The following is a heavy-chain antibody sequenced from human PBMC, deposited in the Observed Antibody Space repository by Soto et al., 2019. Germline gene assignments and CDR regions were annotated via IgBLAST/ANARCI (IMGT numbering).Heavy chain of an antibody. CDR3: ARQCRGVTCHWFVP. CDR1: GGSVRGYY. J-gene: IGHJ5*02. Sequence: SETLSLTCAVYGGSVRGYYWSWIRQPPGKGLEWIGEINDSGSTKYNPSLKSRVTISVDTSKNQFSLTLTFVTAADTAVYYCARQCRGVTCHWFVPWGQGTLVTVSS. V-gene: IGHV4-34*01. D-gene: IGHD2-15*01. CDR2: INDSGST.